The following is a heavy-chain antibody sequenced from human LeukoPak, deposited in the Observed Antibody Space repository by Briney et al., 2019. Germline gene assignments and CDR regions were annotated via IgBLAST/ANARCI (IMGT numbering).Heavy chain of an antibody. D-gene: IGHD3-3*01. CDR2: IKQDGSEK. Sequence: PGGSLRLSCAASGFTFSSYWMSWVRQAPGRGLEWVANIKQDGSEKYYVDSVKGRLTISRDNAKNSLYLQMNSLRAEDTAVYYCARDSDYDFWSPHGMDVWGQGTTVTVSS. J-gene: IGHJ6*02. CDR1: GFTFSSYW. CDR3: ARDSDYDFWSPHGMDV. V-gene: IGHV3-7*01.